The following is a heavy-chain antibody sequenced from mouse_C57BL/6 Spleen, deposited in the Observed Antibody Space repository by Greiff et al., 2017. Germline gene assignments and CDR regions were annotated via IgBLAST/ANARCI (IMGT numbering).Heavy chain of an antibody. CDR2: IHPNSGST. Sequence: QVQLQQPGAELVKPWPSLTLSCTASGYTFTSYGMHWVKQRPGQGLEWIGMIHPNSGSTNYSEKFKTRATLTEDNSDSTVYMQLSSLATEDSAVYYCARGGGSGYWYFAVWGTGTTVTVSS. J-gene: IGHJ1*03. D-gene: IGHD1-3*01. CDR3: ARGGGSGYWYFAV. V-gene: IGHV1-64*01. CDR1: GYTFTSYG.